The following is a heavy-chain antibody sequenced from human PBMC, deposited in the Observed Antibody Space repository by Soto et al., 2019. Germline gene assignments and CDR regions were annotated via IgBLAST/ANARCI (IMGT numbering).Heavy chain of an antibody. V-gene: IGHV4-34*01. D-gene: IGHD6-19*01. J-gene: IGHJ6*02. Sequence: TSETLSLTCAVYGGSFSGYYWSWIRQPPGKGLEWIGEINHSGSTNYNPSLKSRVTISVDTSKNQFSLKLSSVTAADTAVYYCARGWGAVAGKYYYYYGMDVWGQGTTVTVSS. CDR3: ARGWGAVAGKYYYYYGMDV. CDR2: INHSGST. CDR1: GGSFSGYY.